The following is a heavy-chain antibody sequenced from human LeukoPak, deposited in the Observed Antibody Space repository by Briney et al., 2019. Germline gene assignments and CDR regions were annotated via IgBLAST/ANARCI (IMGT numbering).Heavy chain of an antibody. D-gene: IGHD5-12*01. Sequence: KPSETLSLTCAFSGGSISSSSYYWGWIRQPPGKGLEWIGSIYYSGSTYYNPSLKSRVTISVDTSKNQFSLKLSSVTAADTAVYSCARSPNSGYDPFDYWGQGTLVTVSS. CDR3: ARSPNSGYDPFDY. CDR2: IYYSGST. V-gene: IGHV4-39*01. CDR1: GGSISSSSYY. J-gene: IGHJ4*02.